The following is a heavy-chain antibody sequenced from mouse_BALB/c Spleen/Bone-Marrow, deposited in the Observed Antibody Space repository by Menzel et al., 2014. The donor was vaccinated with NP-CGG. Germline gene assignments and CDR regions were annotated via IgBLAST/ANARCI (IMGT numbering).Heavy chain of an antibody. V-gene: IGHV1-84*02. CDR1: GYTFTDYY. CDR3: ARPPYYYGSSYYWYFDV. D-gene: IGHD1-1*01. CDR2: IYPGGGNT. Sequence: QVQLQQSGPELVKPGASVKISCKASGYTFTDYYINWVKQKPGQGLEWIGWIYPGGGNTKYNGKFKGKATLTVDTSSSTAYMQLSSLTSEDTAVYFCARPPYYYGSSYYWYFDVWGAGTTVTVSS. J-gene: IGHJ1*01.